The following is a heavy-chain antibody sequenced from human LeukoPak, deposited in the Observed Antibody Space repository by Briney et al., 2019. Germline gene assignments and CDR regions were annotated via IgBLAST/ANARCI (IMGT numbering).Heavy chain of an antibody. D-gene: IGHD3-22*01. CDR2: ISTRGST. CDR1: GGSFSGYY. V-gene: IGHV4-4*07. J-gene: IGHJ4*02. CDR3: ARDSPFTYYYDSSVYPFDS. Sequence: SETLSLTCAVYGGSFSGYYWSWIRQPAGKGLEWIGRISTRGSTNYNPSLKSRVTMSEDTSKNQFSLRLSSVTAADTAVYYCARDSPFTYYYDSSVYPFDSWGQGTLVTVSS.